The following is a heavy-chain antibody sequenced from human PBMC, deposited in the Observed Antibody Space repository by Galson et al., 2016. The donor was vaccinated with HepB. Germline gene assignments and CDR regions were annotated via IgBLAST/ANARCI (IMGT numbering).Heavy chain of an antibody. CDR3: VRGVFYTVGGQAYSGSFED. CDR2: IIPMYATV. CDR1: GDTFTSYA. V-gene: IGHV1-69*13. D-gene: IGHD2-8*02. J-gene: IGHJ4*02. Sequence: SVKVSCKASGDTFTSYAISWVRQAPGQGPEWMGVIIPMYATVDHAQKFQGRATITADDSTNMAYMELSSLTSEDTAVYYCVRGVFYTVGGQAYSGSFEDWGQGTLVTVSS.